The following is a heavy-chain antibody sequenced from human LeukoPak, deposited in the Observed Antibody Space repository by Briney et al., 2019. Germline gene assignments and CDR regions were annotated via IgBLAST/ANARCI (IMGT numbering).Heavy chain of an antibody. D-gene: IGHD3/OR15-3a*01. Sequence: SQTLSLTCTVSGGSISSGSYYWSWIRQPAGKELEWIGRIYTSGSTNYNPSLKSRVTISVDTSKNQFSLKLSSVTAADTAVYYCAREWDWNFDYWGQGTLVTVSS. CDR2: IYTSGST. CDR1: GGSISSGSYY. V-gene: IGHV4-61*02. CDR3: AREWDWNFDY. J-gene: IGHJ4*02.